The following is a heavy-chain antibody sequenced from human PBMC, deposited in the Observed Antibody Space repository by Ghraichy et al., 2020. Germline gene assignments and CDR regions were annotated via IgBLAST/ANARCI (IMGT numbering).Heavy chain of an antibody. Sequence: SETLSLTCAVSGGSISSNNWWTWVRQPPGKGLEWIGEIYHSGSTDYTNYNPSLQSRVTISVDRSQNHFFLNLTSVTAADTAVYYCVRAVAVLSPWFDPWGQGTLVTVSS. J-gene: IGHJ5*02. CDR2: IYHSGSTDYT. CDR1: GGSISSNNW. V-gene: IGHV4-4*02. CDR3: VRAVAVLSPWFDP. D-gene: IGHD6-19*01.